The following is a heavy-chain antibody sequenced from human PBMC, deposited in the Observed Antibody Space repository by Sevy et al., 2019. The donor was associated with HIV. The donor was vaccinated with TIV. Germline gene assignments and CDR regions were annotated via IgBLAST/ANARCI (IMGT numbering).Heavy chain of an antibody. D-gene: IGHD3-3*01. CDR3: ARLARITIFGVVSQPYGMDV. Sequence: SETLSLTCTVSGGSISSGDYDWSWIRQPQGKGLEWIGYIYYSGSTYYNPSLKSRVTISVDTSKNQFSLKLSSVTAADTAVYYCARLARITIFGVVSQPYGMDVWGQGTTVTVSS. CDR2: IYYSGST. CDR1: GGSISSGDYD. J-gene: IGHJ6*02. V-gene: IGHV4-30-4*01.